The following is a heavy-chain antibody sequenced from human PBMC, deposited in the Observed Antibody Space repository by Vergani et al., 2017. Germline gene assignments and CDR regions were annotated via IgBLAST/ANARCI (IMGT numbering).Heavy chain of an antibody. CDR3: AGPQGTSAYYYGGFDY. CDR2: ISSDGGST. D-gene: IGHD3-22*01. V-gene: IGHV3-23*01. CDR1: GASMSSVGYY. Sequence: VQLLESGPGLVKPSQTLSLTCTVSGASMSSVGYYWTWIRQSAGKRLEWVSTISSDGGSTYYADSVKGRFTISRDNSKNTLSLQMNSLTAEDTAIYYCAGPQGTSAYYYGGFDYWGQGILVTVSS. J-gene: IGHJ4*02.